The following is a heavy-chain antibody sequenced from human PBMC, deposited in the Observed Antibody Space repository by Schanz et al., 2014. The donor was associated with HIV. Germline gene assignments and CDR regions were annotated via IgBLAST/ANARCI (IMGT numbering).Heavy chain of an antibody. Sequence: QEQLVESGGGVVQPGRSLRLSCAASGFTFSTYGMHWVRQAPGKGLEWVAAIWYDGSNKFYADSVKGRFTISRDNSKNTLYLQMNNLRAEDTAVYGCARQGLRFSFWLDYWGQGTPVTVS. CDR2: IWYDGSNK. CDR3: ARQGLRFSFWLDY. J-gene: IGHJ4*02. D-gene: IGHD4-17*01. CDR1: GFTFSTYG. V-gene: IGHV3-33*08.